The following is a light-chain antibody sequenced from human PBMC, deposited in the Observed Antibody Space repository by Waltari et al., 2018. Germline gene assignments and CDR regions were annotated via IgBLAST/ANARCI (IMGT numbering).Light chain of an antibody. CDR2: YDS. Sequence: SYVLTQPLSVSVAPGQTARITRGGNNIGPNSVHWFQQKPGQAPVLVIHYDSDRPSGIPERISGSKSGNTATLTISRVEAGDEADFYCQVWDSSTDHWVFGGGTKLTVL. V-gene: IGLV3-21*01. J-gene: IGLJ3*02. CDR3: QVWDSSTDHWV. CDR1: NIGPNS.